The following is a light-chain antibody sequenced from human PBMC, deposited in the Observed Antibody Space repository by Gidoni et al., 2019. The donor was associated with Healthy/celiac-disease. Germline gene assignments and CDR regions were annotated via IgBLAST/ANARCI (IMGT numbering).Light chain of an antibody. CDR3: MIWHSSAWV. V-gene: IGLV5-45*03. Sequence: QAVLTQPSSLSASPGASASLNCTLRSGINVGTYRIYWYQQKPGSPPQYLLRYKSDSDKQQGSGVLSRFSGSKDASANAGILLISGLQSEDEADSYCMIWHSSAWVFGGGTKLTVL. CDR1: SGINVGTYR. J-gene: IGLJ3*02. CDR2: YKSDSDK.